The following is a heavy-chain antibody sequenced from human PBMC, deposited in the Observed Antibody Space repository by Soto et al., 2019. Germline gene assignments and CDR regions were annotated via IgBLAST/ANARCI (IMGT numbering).Heavy chain of an antibody. J-gene: IGHJ6*03. CDR2: ISAYNGNT. CDR1: GYTFTSYG. D-gene: IGHD2-2*01. CDR3: ARETIVVGPAAPAYYYYMDV. Sequence: QVQLVQSGAEVKKPGASVKVSCKASGYTFTSYGISWVRQAPGQGLAWMGWISAYNGNTNYAQKLQGRVTMTTDTSTSTAYMELRSLRSDDTAVYYCARETIVVGPAAPAYYYYMDVWGKATTVTVSS. V-gene: IGHV1-18*01.